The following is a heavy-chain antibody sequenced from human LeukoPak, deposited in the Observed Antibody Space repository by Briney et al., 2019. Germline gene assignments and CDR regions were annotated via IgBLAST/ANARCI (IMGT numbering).Heavy chain of an antibody. CDR2: ISGSGRSY. CDR3: ARDEYYYDSSGHHSFHY. Sequence: GGSLTLSCTASGVTFSNYGRNWVRQAPGKGLEWVSGISGSGRSYYYADSVKARFTLPRDNSKNTLYLQINSLRDEDTAVYYCARDEYYYDSSGHHSFHYWGQGTLVSVSS. D-gene: IGHD3-22*01. J-gene: IGHJ4*02. CDR1: GVTFSNYG. V-gene: IGHV3-23*01.